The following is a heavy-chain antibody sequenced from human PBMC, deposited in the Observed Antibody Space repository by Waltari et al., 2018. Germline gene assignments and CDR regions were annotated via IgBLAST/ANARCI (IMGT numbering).Heavy chain of an antibody. J-gene: IGHJ4*02. Sequence: EVQVVESGGGLVKPGGSLRLWCGVSGLLFGDAWMSWVRQAPGKGLEWIGRIKNKGGTDYAAPVKGRFTLSRDDSKNMVFLQMNSLEDEDTAVYYCAHDMTIFGVADYWGQGTLVTVSS. CDR2: IKNKGGT. V-gene: IGHV3-15*01. CDR1: GLLFGDAW. CDR3: AHDMTIFGVADY. D-gene: IGHD3-3*01.